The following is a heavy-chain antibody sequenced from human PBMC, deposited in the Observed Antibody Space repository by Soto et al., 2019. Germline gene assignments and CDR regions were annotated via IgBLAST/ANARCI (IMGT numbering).Heavy chain of an antibody. CDR1: GGSITSYY. CDR3: ARGGPQVVHNWVDP. D-gene: IGHD2-15*01. V-gene: IGHV4-59*01. J-gene: IGHJ5*02. CDR2: IYYSGST. Sequence: SETLSLTSTVSGGSITSYYGIWIRQPPGKGLEWIGYIYYSGSTNYNPSLKSRVTISVDTSKNQFSLKLSSVTAADTATYYCARGGPQVVHNWVDPWGQGTLVTVSS.